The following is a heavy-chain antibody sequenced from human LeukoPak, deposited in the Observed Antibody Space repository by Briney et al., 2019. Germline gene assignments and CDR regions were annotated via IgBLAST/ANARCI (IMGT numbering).Heavy chain of an antibody. J-gene: IGHJ3*02. V-gene: IGHV3-53*01. CDR3: ARSRDCGGDCYSLTAFDI. Sequence: GGSLRLSCAASGFTVSSNYMSWVCQAPGKGLEWVSVIYSGGSTYYADSVKGRFTISRDNSKNTLYLQMNSLRAEDTAVYYCARSRDCGGDCYSLTAFDIWGQGTMVTVSS. CDR2: IYSGGST. CDR1: GFTVSSNY. D-gene: IGHD2-21*02.